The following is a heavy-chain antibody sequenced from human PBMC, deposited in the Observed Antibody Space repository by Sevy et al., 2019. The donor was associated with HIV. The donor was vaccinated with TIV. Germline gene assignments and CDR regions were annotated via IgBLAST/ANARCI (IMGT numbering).Heavy chain of an antibody. V-gene: IGHV3-23*01. Sequence: GGSLRLSCAASGFTFSSYAMSWVRQAPGKGLEWVSTFSFGCGKINYVDSVKGRFTISRDNSKNTLYLQMNSLRAEDTAVYYCAREGCSKPHDYWGQGTLVTVSS. CDR1: GFTFSSYA. CDR3: AREGCSKPHDY. CDR2: FSFGCGKI. J-gene: IGHJ4*02. D-gene: IGHD2-2*01.